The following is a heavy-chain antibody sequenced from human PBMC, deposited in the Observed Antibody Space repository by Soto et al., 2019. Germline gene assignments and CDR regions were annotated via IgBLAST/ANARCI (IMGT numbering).Heavy chain of an antibody. CDR3: ASLGFGPDQDYKYGIDV. V-gene: IGHV1-2*02. J-gene: IGHJ6*02. CDR2: INPKSGGT. Sequence: ASVKVSCKANGYIFTGYYMHWVRQAPGQGLEWMGRINPKSGGTNYAQNFQGRVSMTRDTSISTAYMELSRLRSDDTAVYYCASLGFGPDQDYKYGIDVWG. CDR1: GYIFTGYY. D-gene: IGHD3-10*01.